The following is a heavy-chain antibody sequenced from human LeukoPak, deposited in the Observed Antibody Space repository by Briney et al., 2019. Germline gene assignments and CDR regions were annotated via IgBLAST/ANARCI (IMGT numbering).Heavy chain of an antibody. V-gene: IGHV5-51*01. CDR3: AKEGTTVVRRGYGMDV. D-gene: IGHD4-23*01. J-gene: IGHJ6*02. CDR1: GYRFTSNW. CDR2: IYPGDSDT. Sequence: GESLKISCKGSGYRFTSNWIAWVRQMPGKGLEWMGIIYPGDSDTRYSPSFQGQVTISADKSISTTYLQWSSLKASDTAMYYCAKEGTTVVRRGYGMDVWGQGTSVTASS.